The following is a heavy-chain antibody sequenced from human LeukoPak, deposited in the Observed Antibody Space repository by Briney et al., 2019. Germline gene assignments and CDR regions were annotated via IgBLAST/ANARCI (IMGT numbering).Heavy chain of an antibody. CDR2: ISYNGTT. D-gene: IGHD3-10*01. J-gene: IGHJ5*02. CDR1: GASISSGDYY. CDR3: ARGRVSGYYGSGSYYSHNWFDP. Sequence: SETLSLTCAVSGASISSGDYYWDWIRQPPGKGLEWIGSISYNGTTYFKPSLQSRVTISVDTSKNQFSLKLSSVTAADTAVYYCARGRVSGYYGSGSYYSHNWFDPWGQGTLVTVSS. V-gene: IGHV4-39*07.